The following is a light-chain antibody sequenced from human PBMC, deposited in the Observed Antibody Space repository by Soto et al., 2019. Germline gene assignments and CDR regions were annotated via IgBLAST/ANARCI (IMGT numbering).Light chain of an antibody. CDR1: QSVTSTY. CDR2: GAS. CDR3: QQYGSSHT. V-gene: IGKV3-20*01. Sequence: EIVWTEYPGTLSFSPGERATLSCRASQSVTSTYLAWYQQKPGQAPRLLIYGASSRAIGIPDRFSGSVSGSDFILTINRLEPEDFAVYYCQQYGSSHTFGQGTRLEI. J-gene: IGKJ5*01.